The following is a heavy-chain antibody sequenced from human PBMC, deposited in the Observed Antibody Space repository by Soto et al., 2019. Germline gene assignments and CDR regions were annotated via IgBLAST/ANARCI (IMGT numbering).Heavy chain of an antibody. CDR1: GGSVSSGSYY. Sequence: PSETLSLTCTVSGGSVSSGSYYWSWIRQPPGKGLEWIGYIYYSGSTNYNPSLKSRVTISVDTSKNQFSLKLNSVTAADTAVYYCARDCSSTSCYMSNYYGMDVWGQGTTVTVS. J-gene: IGHJ6*02. CDR2: IYYSGST. D-gene: IGHD2-2*02. V-gene: IGHV4-61*01. CDR3: ARDCSSTSCYMSNYYGMDV.